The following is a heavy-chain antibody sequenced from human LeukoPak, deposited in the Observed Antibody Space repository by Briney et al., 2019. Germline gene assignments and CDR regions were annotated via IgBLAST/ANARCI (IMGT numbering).Heavy chain of an antibody. J-gene: IGHJ4*02. CDR3: ARENLGYFDY. V-gene: IGHV3-21*01. CDR2: ISSSSSYI. CDR1: GFTFSSFG. Sequence: GGSLRLSCAASGFTFSSFGMHWVRQAPGKGLEWVSSISSSSSYIYYADSVKGRFTISRDNAKNSLYLQMNSLRAEDTAVYYCARENLGYFDYWGQGTLVTVSS.